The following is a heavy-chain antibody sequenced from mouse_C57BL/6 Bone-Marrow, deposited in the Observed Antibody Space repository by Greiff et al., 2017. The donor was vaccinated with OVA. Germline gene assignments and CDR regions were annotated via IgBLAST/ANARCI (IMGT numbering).Heavy chain of an antibody. V-gene: IGHV1-9*01. Sequence: QVQLQQSGAELMKPGASVKLSCKATGYTFTGYWIEWVKQRPGHGLEWIGEILPGSGSPNYIVKFKGKATFTADTSYNTAYMQLSSLTTEDSAIYYCARVYPWFAYWGQGTLVTVSA. CDR2: ILPGSGSP. CDR3: ARVYPWFAY. J-gene: IGHJ3*01. CDR1: GYTFTGYW.